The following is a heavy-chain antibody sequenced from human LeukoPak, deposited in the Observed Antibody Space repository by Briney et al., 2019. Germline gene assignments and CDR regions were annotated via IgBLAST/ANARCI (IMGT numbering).Heavy chain of an antibody. CDR2: IYPGDSDT. CDR1: GYSFTSYW. CDR3: ASGSSYCSSTGCFQYNSGYDFFNAFDI. Sequence: GESLKISCKGSGYSFTSYWSGWVRQMPGKGLEWMGVIYPGDSDTRYSPSFQGQVTISADKSISTAYLQWSSLKASDTATYYCASGSSYCSSTGCFQYNSGYDFFNAFDIWGQGTMVTVSS. V-gene: IGHV5-51*01. D-gene: IGHD2-2*01. J-gene: IGHJ3*02.